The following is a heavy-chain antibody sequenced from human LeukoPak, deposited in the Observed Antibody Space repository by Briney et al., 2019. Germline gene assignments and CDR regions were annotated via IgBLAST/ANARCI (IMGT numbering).Heavy chain of an antibody. J-gene: IGHJ4*02. V-gene: IGHV4-59*01. CDR1: GGSISSYY. CDR2: IYYSVST. D-gene: IGHD5-12*01. CDR3: ASLSGYSGYGALGY. Sequence: SETLSLTCTVSGGSISSYYWSWIRQPPGKGLEWMGYIYYSVSTNYNPSLKSRVTISVDTSKNQFSLKLSSVTAADTAVYYCASLSGYSGYGALGYWGQGTLVTVSS.